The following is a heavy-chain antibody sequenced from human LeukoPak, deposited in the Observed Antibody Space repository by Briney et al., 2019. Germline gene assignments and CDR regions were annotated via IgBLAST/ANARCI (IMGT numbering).Heavy chain of an antibody. V-gene: IGHV3-23*01. Sequence: PGGSLRLSCAASGFTFSSYPMSWVRQAPGKGLEWVSTIVGSGGSTYYADSVKGRFSLSRDNSRNTLYPQMSSLRAEDTAVYYCAKPVVAATHFDYWGQGALVTVSS. CDR2: IVGSGGST. J-gene: IGHJ4*02. D-gene: IGHD2-15*01. CDR1: GFTFSSYP. CDR3: AKPVVAATHFDY.